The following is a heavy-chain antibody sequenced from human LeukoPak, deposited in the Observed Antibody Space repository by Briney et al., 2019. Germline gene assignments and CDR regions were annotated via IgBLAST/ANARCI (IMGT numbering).Heavy chain of an antibody. CDR2: SNNYNSST. CDR3: ARTVRGTYWT. Sequence: ASVKVSCKASGYTFNTFGISWLRQAPGQGPEWVGWSNNYNSSTNYAQKFQGRVTMTTDTSTSTDYMELRSLTSDDTAVYFCARTVRGTYWTWGQGTLVSVSS. V-gene: IGHV1-18*01. CDR1: GYTFNTFG. D-gene: IGHD1-26*01. J-gene: IGHJ5*02.